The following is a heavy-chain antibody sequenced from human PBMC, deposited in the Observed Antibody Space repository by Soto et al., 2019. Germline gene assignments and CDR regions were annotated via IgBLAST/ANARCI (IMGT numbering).Heavy chain of an antibody. CDR2: ISGSGGST. J-gene: IGHJ4*02. D-gene: IGHD1-26*01. CDR3: AKDRRDSGLG. V-gene: IGHV3-23*01. Sequence: GGSRRLSCAASGFIFSSYAMSWVRQAPGKGLEWVSAISGSGGSTYYADTVKGRFTMSRDNSKNTLYLQMNSLRAEDTAVYYCAKDRRDSGLGWGQGTLVTVSS. CDR1: GFIFSSYA.